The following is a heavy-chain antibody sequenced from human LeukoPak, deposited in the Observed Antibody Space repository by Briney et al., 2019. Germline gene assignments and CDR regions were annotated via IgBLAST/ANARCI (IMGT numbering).Heavy chain of an antibody. J-gene: IGHJ4*02. CDR3: ARAWTPDIAVAGIFDS. D-gene: IGHD6-19*01. CDR1: GYTFTSYA. Sequence: ASVKVSCKASGYTFTSYAMHWVRQAPGQRLEWMGWINAGNGNTKYSQNFQGRVTITRDTSASTAYMDLTSLRSEDTAVYYCARAWTPDIAVAGIFDSWGQGAQVTVSS. CDR2: INAGNGNT. V-gene: IGHV1-3*01.